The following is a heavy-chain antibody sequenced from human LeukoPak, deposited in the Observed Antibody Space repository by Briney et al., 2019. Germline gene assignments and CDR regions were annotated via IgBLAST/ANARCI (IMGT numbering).Heavy chain of an antibody. CDR3: ARDQYSYGYPAFDY. D-gene: IGHD5-18*01. J-gene: IGHJ4*02. Sequence: SVTVSCKASGGTFSSYAISWVRQAPGQGLEWMGRIIPILGIANYAQKFQGRVTITADKSTSTAYMELSSLRSEDTAVYYCARDQYSYGYPAFDYWGQGTLVTVSS. CDR2: IIPILGIA. V-gene: IGHV1-69*10. CDR1: GGTFSSYA.